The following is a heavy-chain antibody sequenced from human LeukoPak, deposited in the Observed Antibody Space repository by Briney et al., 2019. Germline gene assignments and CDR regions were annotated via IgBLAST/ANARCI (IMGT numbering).Heavy chain of an antibody. D-gene: IGHD2-15*01. J-gene: IGHJ6*04. CDR2: INAGNDNT. CDR3: ARESRWMDV. CDR1: GYTFTSYA. Sequence: ASVKVSCKASGYTFTSYAMHWLRQAPGQRLEWMGWINAGNDNTRYSQEFQGRVTITRDTSASTAYMELSSLRSEDMAVYYCARESRWMDVWGKGTTVTVSS. V-gene: IGHV1-3*03.